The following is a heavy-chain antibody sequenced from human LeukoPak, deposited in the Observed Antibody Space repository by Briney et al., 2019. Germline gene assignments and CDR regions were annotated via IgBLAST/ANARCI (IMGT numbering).Heavy chain of an antibody. CDR1: GYTFTSYY. Sequence: GASVKVSCKASGYTFTSYYMHWVRQAPGQGLEWMGIINPSGGSTSYAQKFQGRVTMTRDTSTSTVYMELSSLRSEDTAVYYCAMVAATMYYFDYRGQGTLVTVSS. V-gene: IGHV1-46*01. CDR2: INPSGGST. D-gene: IGHD2-15*01. J-gene: IGHJ4*02. CDR3: AMVAATMYYFDY.